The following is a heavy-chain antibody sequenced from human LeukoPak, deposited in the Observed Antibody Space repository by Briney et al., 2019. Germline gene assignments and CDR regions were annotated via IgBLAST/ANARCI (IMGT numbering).Heavy chain of an antibody. Sequence: GGSLRLSCATSEFTFSSYWMSWVRQAPGKGLEWVANIKQDGSEKYYVDSVKGRFTISRDNAKNSLYLQMNSLRAEDTAVYYCASSRYGPMIVVVKHWGQGTLVTVSS. CDR3: ASSRYGPMIVVVKH. CDR1: EFTFSSYW. V-gene: IGHV3-7*01. CDR2: IKQDGSEK. J-gene: IGHJ1*01. D-gene: IGHD3-22*01.